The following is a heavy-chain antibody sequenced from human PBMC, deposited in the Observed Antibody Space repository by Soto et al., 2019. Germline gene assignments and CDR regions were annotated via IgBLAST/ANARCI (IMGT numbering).Heavy chain of an antibody. J-gene: IGHJ1*01. CDR2: IYHSGGT. Sequence: QLQLQESGSGLVKPSQTLSLTCAVSGGSISSSGYSWSWIRQPPGKGLEWIGYIYHSGGTYYTPSLQSRVPISVDRSKNQFSLRLSSVTAADTAVYYCVRGHEAEYFQHWGQGTLVTVSS. CDR3: VRGHEAEYFQH. V-gene: IGHV4-30-2*01. CDR1: GGSISSSGYS.